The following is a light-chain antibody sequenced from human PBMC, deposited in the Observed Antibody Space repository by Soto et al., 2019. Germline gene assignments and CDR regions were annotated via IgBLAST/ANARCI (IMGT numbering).Light chain of an antibody. J-gene: IGKJ4*01. Sequence: DIQMTQSPTSLSASVGDRVTITCRASQTISRNLNWYRQKPGKAPKLLIFAASSLQSGVPLRFSGSGSGTDFTLTISSLQPEDFATYYCQQSYDNPLSFGGGTKV. CDR2: AAS. V-gene: IGKV1-39*01. CDR1: QTISRN. CDR3: QQSYDNPLS.